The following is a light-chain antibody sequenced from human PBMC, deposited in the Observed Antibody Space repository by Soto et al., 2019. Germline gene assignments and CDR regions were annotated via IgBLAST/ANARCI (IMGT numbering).Light chain of an antibody. CDR2: GAS. CDR3: QQDYNLRT. Sequence: PGYTVPLSCRASQTVSSSSLTWCQQKPGQAPGLLIYGASTRATAIPARFSGSGSGTDFTLTVSSLQPEDFAVYYCQQDYNLRTFGGGTKVDI. V-gene: IGKV3D-7*01. J-gene: IGKJ4*02. CDR1: QTVSSSS.